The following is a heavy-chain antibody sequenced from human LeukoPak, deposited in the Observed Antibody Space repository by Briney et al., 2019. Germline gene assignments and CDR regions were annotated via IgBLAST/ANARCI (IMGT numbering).Heavy chain of an antibody. Sequence: SGPTLVKPTQTLTLTCTFSGFSLSTSGVGVGWIRQPPGKALEWLALIYWNDDKRYSPPLKSRLTITKDTSKNQVVLTMTNMDPVDTATYYCAHRGIDSSSWYSGWFDPWGQGTLVTVSS. CDR3: AHRGIDSSSWYSGWFDP. J-gene: IGHJ5*02. CDR2: IYWNDDK. D-gene: IGHD6-13*01. V-gene: IGHV2-5*01. CDR1: GFSLSTSGVG.